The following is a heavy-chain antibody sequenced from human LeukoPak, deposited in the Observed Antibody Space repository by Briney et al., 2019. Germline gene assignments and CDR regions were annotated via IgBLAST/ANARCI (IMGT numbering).Heavy chain of an antibody. V-gene: IGHV4-4*02. J-gene: IGHJ4*02. D-gene: IGHD3-16*01. CDR2: THHSGST. CDR1: GGSMSSSYSHW. CDR3: ARGGDYVWGS. Sequence: SETLSLTCAVSGGSMSSSYSHWWSWVRQPPGKGLEWIGETHHSGSTNYSPSFESRVTISVDKSKNQFSLKLSSVTAADTAVYYCARGGDYVWGSWGQGTLVTVSS.